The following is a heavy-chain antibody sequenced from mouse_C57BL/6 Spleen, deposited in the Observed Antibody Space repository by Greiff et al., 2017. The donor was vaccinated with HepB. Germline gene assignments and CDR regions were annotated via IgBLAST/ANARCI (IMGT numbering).Heavy chain of an antibody. D-gene: IGHD2-1*01. J-gene: IGHJ2*01. CDR2: IYPGSGNT. V-gene: IGHV1-66*01. CDR1: GYSFTSYY. Sequence: QVQLKESGPELVKPGASVKISCKASGYSFTSYYIHWVKQRPGQGLEWIGWIYPGSGNTKYNEKFKGKATLTADTSSSTAYMQLSSLTSEDSAVYYCARSLYYGNPYFDYWGQGTTLTVSS. CDR3: ARSLYYGNPYFDY.